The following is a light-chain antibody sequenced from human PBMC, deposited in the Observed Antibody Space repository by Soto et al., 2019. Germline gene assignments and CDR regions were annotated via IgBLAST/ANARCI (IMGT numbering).Light chain of an antibody. V-gene: IGKV1-5*01. CDR1: QNIRNW. CDR2: DAS. J-gene: IGKJ5*01. CDR3: QQDYISSIT. Sequence: DIQTTLYPYTLSASLGDGLTITCRASQNIRNWLAWYQQKPGKAPNPLIYDASSLKSGVPARFSGSGSGTEFTLTISSLQPDDFATYYCQQDYISSITFGEGTRLETK.